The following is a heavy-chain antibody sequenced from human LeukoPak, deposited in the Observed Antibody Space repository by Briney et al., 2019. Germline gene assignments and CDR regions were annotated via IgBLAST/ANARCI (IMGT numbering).Heavy chain of an antibody. Sequence: PGRSLRLPCAASGFTFSSYGMHWVRQAPGKGLEWVAVIWYDGSNKYYADSVKGRFTISRDNSKNTLYLQMNSLRAEDTAVYYCARDKVAAAGTAPYYFDYWGQGTLVTVSS. CDR3: ARDKVAAAGTAPYYFDY. J-gene: IGHJ4*02. CDR2: IWYDGSNK. V-gene: IGHV3-33*01. CDR1: GFTFSSYG. D-gene: IGHD6-13*01.